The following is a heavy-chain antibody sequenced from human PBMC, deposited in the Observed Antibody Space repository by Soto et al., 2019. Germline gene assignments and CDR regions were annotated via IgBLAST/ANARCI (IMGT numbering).Heavy chain of an antibody. J-gene: IGHJ4*01. CDR2: ISYDGTNK. V-gene: IGHV3-30*04. CDR1: GFMFSAYA. D-gene: IGHD6-19*01. CDR3: ARDPSPYTSGWYGIDF. Sequence: LRLSCAASGFMFSAYAMLWVRQAPGKGLEWVAAISYDGTNKYYADSIKGRFTISRDNSANTLFLQVNSLRREDTAMYYCARDPSPYTSGWYGIDFWGQGTLVTVSS.